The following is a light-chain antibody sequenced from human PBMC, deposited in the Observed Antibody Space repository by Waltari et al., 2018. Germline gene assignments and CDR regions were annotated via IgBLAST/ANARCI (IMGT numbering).Light chain of an antibody. J-gene: IGLJ1*01. CDR1: RSNLGANYD. V-gene: IGLV1-40*01. CDR2: GNS. Sequence: QSVLTQPPSVSGAPGQRVTISRTGSRSNLGANYDLHWYQPVPGTAPNPLIYGNSNRPSGVPDRFSASKSGTSASLAITGLQADDEADYYCQSYDSSLSRYVFGSGTEVTVL. CDR3: QSYDSSLSRYV.